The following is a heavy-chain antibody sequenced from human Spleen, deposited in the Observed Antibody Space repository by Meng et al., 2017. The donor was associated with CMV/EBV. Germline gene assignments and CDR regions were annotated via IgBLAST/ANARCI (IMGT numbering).Heavy chain of an antibody. J-gene: IGHJ6*02. CDR1: GYTFTDYY. D-gene: IGHD1-1*01. CDR3: AREAFHWNDASYYYGMDV. V-gene: IGHV1-2*02. Sequence: ASVKVSCKASGYTFTDYYMNWVRQAPGQGPEWMGWINPNSGGGTYAQKFQGRVTMTRNTSISTAYMELSSLRSEDTAVYYCAREAFHWNDASYYYGMDVWGQGTTVTVSS. CDR2: INPNSGGG.